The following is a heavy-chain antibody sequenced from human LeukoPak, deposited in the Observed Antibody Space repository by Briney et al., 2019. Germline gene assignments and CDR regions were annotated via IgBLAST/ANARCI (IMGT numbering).Heavy chain of an antibody. Sequence: SEALSLTCTVSGGSISSYYWSWIRPPAGKGLEWIGRLYTSGSTNYNPSLKSRVTMSIDTSKNQFSLKLSSVTAADTAVYYCARDRGHYDSSGYLFDYWGQGTLVTVSS. J-gene: IGHJ4*02. D-gene: IGHD3-22*01. CDR3: ARDRGHYDSSGYLFDY. V-gene: IGHV4-4*07. CDR1: GGSISSYY. CDR2: LYTSGST.